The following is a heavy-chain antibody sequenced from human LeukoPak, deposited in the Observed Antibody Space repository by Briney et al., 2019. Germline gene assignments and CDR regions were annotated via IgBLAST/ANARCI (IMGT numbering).Heavy chain of an antibody. CDR3: ATSPTTYGSGTHFDY. D-gene: IGHD3-10*01. J-gene: IGHJ4*02. CDR2: ISSSSSYI. CDR1: GFTFSSYE. V-gene: IGHV3-21*01. Sequence: GGSLRLSCAASGFTFSSYEMNWVRQAPGKGLEWVSSISSSSSYIYYADSVKGRFTISRDNAKNSLDLQMNSLRAEDTAVYYCATSPTTYGSGTHFDYWGQGTLVTVSS.